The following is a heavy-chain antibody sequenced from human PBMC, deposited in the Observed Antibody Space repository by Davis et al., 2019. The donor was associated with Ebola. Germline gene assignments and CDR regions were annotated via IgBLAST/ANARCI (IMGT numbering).Heavy chain of an antibody. CDR2: IWYDGSNK. CDR3: ARVCDPYYYYGMDV. CDR1: GFTFSSYG. V-gene: IGHV3-33*01. D-gene: IGHD2-21*01. Sequence: GESLKISCAASGFTFSSYGMHWVRQAPGKGLEWVAVIWYDGSNKYYADSVKGRFTISRDNSKNTLYLQMNSLRAEDTAVYYCARVCDPYYYYGMDVWGQGTTVTVSS. J-gene: IGHJ6*02.